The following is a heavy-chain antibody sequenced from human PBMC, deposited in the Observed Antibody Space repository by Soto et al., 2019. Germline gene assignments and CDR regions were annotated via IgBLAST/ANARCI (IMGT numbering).Heavy chain of an antibody. CDR2: IYHSGNT. CDR3: ARVAYFDTTGYYYYFDY. V-gene: IGHV4-38-2*01. Sequence: SETLSLTCAVSGYSISNGYYWGWIRQPPGKGLEWIGSIYHSGNTFCNPSLKSRVTISVDMSRNQFSLKLSSVTAADTAAYYCARVAYFDTTGYYYYFDYWGQGALVTVSS. D-gene: IGHD3-22*01. J-gene: IGHJ4*02. CDR1: GYSISNGYY.